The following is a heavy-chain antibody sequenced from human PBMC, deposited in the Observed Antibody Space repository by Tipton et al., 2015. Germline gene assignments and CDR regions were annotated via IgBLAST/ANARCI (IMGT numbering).Heavy chain of an antibody. J-gene: IGHJ4*02. CDR2: ISHSGNT. CDR1: ISGHF. D-gene: IGHD3-9*01. Sequence: ISGHFWSWIRQPPGKGLEWIGSISHSGNTYYNPSLKSRVTISVDTSKNQFSLRVRSVTAADTAVYYCACQDYDILTRDYQTVDYWGQGTLVTVSS. V-gene: IGHV4-38-2*01. CDR3: ACQDYDILTRDYQTVDY.